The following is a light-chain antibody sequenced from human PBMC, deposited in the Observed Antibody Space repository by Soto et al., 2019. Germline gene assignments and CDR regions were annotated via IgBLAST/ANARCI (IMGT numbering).Light chain of an antibody. V-gene: IGLV1-40*01. J-gene: IGLJ1*01. Sequence: QAVVTQPPSVSGAPGQRVTISCTGSSSNIGAGYDVHWYQQRPGTAPKLLIFGTINRPSGVPDRFSGSKSGTSASLAITGLEAEDEGDYYCQSYDSTLSARDVFGTGTKLTVL. CDR3: QSYDSTLSARDV. CDR1: SSNIGAGYD. CDR2: GTI.